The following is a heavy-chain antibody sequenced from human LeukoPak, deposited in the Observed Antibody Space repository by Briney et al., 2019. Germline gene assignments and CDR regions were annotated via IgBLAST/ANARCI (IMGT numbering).Heavy chain of an antibody. CDR3: ARGGYLSDAFDI. CDR2: IYYSGST. D-gene: IGHD3-22*01. J-gene: IGHJ3*02. CDR1: GGSIRSHY. Sequence: PSETLSLTCTVSGGSIRSHYWSWIRQPPGKGLEWIGYIYYSGSTNYNPSLKSRVTISVDTSKNQFSLKLSSVTAADSAMYYCARGGYLSDAFDIWGQGTVVTVSS. V-gene: IGHV4-59*11.